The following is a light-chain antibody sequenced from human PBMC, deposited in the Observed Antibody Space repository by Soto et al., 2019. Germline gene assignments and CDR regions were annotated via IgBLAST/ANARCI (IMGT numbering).Light chain of an antibody. Sequence: EVVLTQSPGTLSLSPGERATLSCRASQIGGSDYLAWYEQKPGQAPRILIVGASGRATGIPDRFSGSGSGIDFTLTISRLEPEDFAVYYCQQYGSSWTFGQGTKVEIK. CDR2: GAS. CDR3: QQYGSSWT. J-gene: IGKJ1*01. V-gene: IGKV3-20*01. CDR1: QIGGSDY.